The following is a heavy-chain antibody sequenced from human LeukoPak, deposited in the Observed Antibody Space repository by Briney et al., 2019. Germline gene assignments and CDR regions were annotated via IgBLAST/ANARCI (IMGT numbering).Heavy chain of an antibody. V-gene: IGHV3-30*07. CDR1: GFTSSSYA. CDR2: ISYDGSNK. J-gene: IGHJ4*02. CDR3: ASTAYCGGDCYSEFDY. D-gene: IGHD2-21*02. Sequence: GGSLRLSCAASGFTSSSYAMHWVRQAPGKGLEWVAVISYDGSNKYYADSVKGRFTISRDNAKNSLYLQMNSLRAEDTAVYYCASTAYCGGDCYSEFDYWGQGTLVTVSS.